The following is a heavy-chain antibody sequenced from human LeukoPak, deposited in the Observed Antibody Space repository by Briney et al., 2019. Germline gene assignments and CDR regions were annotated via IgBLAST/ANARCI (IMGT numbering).Heavy chain of an antibody. V-gene: IGHV4-59*12. CDR1: GGSISSYY. Sequence: SETLSLTCTVSGGSISSYYWSWIRQPPGKGLEWIGYIYYSGSTYYNPSLKSRVTISVDTSKNQFSLKLSSVTAADTAVYYCARVGATTLHRWFDPWGQGTLVTVSS. D-gene: IGHD2-15*01. CDR3: ARVGATTLHRWFDP. CDR2: IYYSGST. J-gene: IGHJ5*02.